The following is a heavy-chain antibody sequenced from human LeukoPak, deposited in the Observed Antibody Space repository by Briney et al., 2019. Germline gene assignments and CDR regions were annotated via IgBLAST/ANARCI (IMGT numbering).Heavy chain of an antibody. Sequence: GGSLRLSCAASGFTFSSYAMSWVRQAPGKGLEWASAISGSGGSTYYADSVKGRFTISRDNYKNTLYLQMNSLRAEDTAVYYCARYCGGDCYLGTYAFDIWGQGTMVTVSS. D-gene: IGHD2-21*02. CDR2: ISGSGGST. CDR1: GFTFSSYA. CDR3: ARYCGGDCYLGTYAFDI. J-gene: IGHJ3*02. V-gene: IGHV3-23*01.